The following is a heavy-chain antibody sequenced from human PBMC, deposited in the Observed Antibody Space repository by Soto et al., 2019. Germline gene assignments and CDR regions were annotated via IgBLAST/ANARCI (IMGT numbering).Heavy chain of an antibody. D-gene: IGHD2-8*01. Sequence: EVQLVESGGGLVKPGGSLRLSCAASGFTFSTYNMNWVRQAPGKGLEWVSSVTSSSSNLYYADSVKGRFTIFKENAKNELYLQMNSLRAEDTAVYYCGLYDALFFDARGQGTLVTVSS. V-gene: IGHV3-21*01. J-gene: IGHJ4*02. CDR1: GFTFSTYN. CDR2: VTSSSSNL. CDR3: GLYDALFFDA.